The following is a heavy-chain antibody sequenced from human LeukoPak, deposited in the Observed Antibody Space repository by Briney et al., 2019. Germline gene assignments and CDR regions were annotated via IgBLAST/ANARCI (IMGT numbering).Heavy chain of an antibody. CDR1: GGTFSSYA. CDR3: ARDGRGYSSGPIYFDY. D-gene: IGHD6-19*01. V-gene: IGHV1-18*01. J-gene: IGHJ4*02. Sequence: ASVKVSCTASGGTFSSYAISWVRQAPGQGLEWMGWISAYNGNTNYAQKLQGRVTMTTDTSTSTAYMELRSLRSDDTAVYYCARDGRGYSSGPIYFDYWGQGTLVTVSS. CDR2: ISAYNGNT.